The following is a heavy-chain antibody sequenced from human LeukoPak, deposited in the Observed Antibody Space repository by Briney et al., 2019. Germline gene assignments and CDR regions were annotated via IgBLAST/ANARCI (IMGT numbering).Heavy chain of an antibody. V-gene: IGHV4-31*03. J-gene: IGHJ5*02. Sequence: PSQTLSLTCTVSGGSISSGGHYWSWIRQHPGKGLEWIGYIYYSGSTYYNPSLKSRVTISVDTSKNQFSLKLSSVTAADTAVYYCARDRLPSYSGYDSNWFDPWGQGTLVTVSS. D-gene: IGHD5-12*01. CDR2: IYYSGST. CDR3: ARDRLPSYSGYDSNWFDP. CDR1: GGSISSGGHY.